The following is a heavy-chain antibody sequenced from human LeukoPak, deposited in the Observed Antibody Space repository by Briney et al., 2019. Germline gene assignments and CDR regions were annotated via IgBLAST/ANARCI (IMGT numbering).Heavy chain of an antibody. Sequence: GGSLRLSCAASGFTFSSYAMSWVRQAPGQGLEWVSSISGSGGSTYYVDSVRGRFTISRDNSRNTLYVLMNSLRAEDTAVYFCGGLSSGWHDYWGQGILVTVSS. J-gene: IGHJ4*02. CDR3: GGLSSGWHDY. CDR2: ISGSGGST. D-gene: IGHD6-19*01. V-gene: IGHV3-23*01. CDR1: GFTFSSYA.